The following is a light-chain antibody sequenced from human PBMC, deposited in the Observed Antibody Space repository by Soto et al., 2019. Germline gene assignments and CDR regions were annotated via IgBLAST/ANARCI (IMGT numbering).Light chain of an antibody. J-gene: IGLJ1*01. CDR1: NSNIGSHT. V-gene: IGLV1-44*01. CDR2: SNN. CDR3: AAWDDGVDGFCV. Sequence: QSVLTQPPSASGTPGQRVTMSCSGGNSNIGSHTVNWYQHLPGTAPTLLIFSNNQTPSGAPARFSGSKAGTSASLAISGLQFGYEGDYYCAAWDDGVDGFCVCGAGTKVTVL.